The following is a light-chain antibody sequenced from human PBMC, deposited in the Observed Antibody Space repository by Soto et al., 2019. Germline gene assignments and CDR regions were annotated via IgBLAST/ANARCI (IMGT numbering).Light chain of an antibody. CDR2: GSS. V-gene: IGKV3-20*01. J-gene: IGKJ2*01. Sequence: EVVLTQSPGTLSLSPGERATLSCRARQNVINKYLAWYQQKPGQAPRLLIFGSSDRATGIPDRFSGSGSGTDFTLTISRLEPEDFAVYYCQQYGSSPPYTFGQGTKLEI. CDR1: QNVINKY. CDR3: QQYGSSPPYT.